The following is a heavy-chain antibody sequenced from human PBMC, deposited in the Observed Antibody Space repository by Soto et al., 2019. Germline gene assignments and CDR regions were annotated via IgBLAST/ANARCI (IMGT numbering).Heavy chain of an antibody. D-gene: IGHD6-19*01. CDR3: AKAPYSSGWSYYFDY. CDR2: FSGSGGST. V-gene: IGHV3-23*01. CDR1: GFTFSNYA. J-gene: IGHJ4*02. Sequence: PGESLKISCAASGFTFSNYAMSWVRQAPGKGLEWVSSFSGSGGSTYYADSVKGRFTISRDNSKNTLYLQMDSLRSEDTAVYFCAKAPYSSGWSYYFDYWGQGTPVTVSS.